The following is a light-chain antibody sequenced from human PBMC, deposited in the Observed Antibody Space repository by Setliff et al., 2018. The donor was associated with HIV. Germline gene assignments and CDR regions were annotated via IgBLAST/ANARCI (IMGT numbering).Light chain of an antibody. CDR1: GSGVGGYSY. Sequence: QSALTQPASVSGSPGQSITISCTGTGSGVGGYSYVSWYQQHPGKAPKLIIYEVRNRPSGVSNRFSGSKSGNTASLTISGLQAEDEADYYCISYATTNTLPFGTGTKVTVL. V-gene: IGLV2-14*01. J-gene: IGLJ1*01. CDR3: ISYATTNTLP. CDR2: EVR.